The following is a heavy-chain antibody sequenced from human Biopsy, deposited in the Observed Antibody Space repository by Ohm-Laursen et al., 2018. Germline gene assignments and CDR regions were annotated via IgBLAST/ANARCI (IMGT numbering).Heavy chain of an antibody. D-gene: IGHD5-12*01. CDR2: INQSGST. J-gene: IGHJ6*02. CDR3: ARGSGYFKLDV. CDR1: GESSSGYF. Sequence: SDTLSLTWAVNGESSSGYFWNWIRQPPGKGLEWIGEINQSGSTKYNPSLKRRATLSADSSTSQFSLRLTSVTAADTAIYYCARGSGYFKLDVWGQGTTVTVSS. V-gene: IGHV4-34*01.